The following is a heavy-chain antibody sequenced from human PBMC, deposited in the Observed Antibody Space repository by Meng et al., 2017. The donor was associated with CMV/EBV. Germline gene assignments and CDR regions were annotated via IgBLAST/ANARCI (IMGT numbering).Heavy chain of an antibody. CDR1: GGSLSGYN. D-gene: IGHD1-26*01. J-gene: IGHJ5*02. CDR2: INHSGST. V-gene: IGHV4-34*01. Sequence: QVELAPWGSGLLTPSETLALTCAVYGGSLSGYNWSWLRQPPGKGLEWIGEINHSGSTTYNPSLKSRVTISVDTSKNQFSLKLSSVTAADTAVYCCARLRSGSFRGWFDPWGQGTLVTVSS. CDR3: ARLRSGSFRGWFDP.